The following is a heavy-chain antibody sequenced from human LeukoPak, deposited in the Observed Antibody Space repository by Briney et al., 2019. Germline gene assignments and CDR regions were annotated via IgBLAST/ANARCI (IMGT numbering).Heavy chain of an antibody. Sequence: ASVKVSCKASGYTFTGYYMHWVRQAPGQGLEWMGWINPNSGGTNYAQKFQGRVTMTRDTSISTAYMELSRLRSDDTAVYYCARDRVIFGVNRAGAAWFDPWGQGTLVTVSS. CDR2: INPNSGGT. V-gene: IGHV1-2*02. CDR3: ARDRVIFGVNRAGAAWFDP. J-gene: IGHJ5*02. D-gene: IGHD3-3*01. CDR1: GYTFTGYY.